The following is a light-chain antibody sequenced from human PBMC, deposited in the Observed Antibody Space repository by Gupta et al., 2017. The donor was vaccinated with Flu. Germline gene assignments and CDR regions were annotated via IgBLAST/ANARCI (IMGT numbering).Light chain of an antibody. J-gene: IGLJ3*02. CDR1: SGINVGTYR. CDR2: YKSDSDK. Sequence: QAVLTQPSSLSASPGASASLTCTLRSGINVGTYRIYWYQQKPGSPPQYLLRYKSDSDKQQGSGVPSRFSGFKDASANAGMLLISGLQSEDEADYYCMIWHSSAWVFGGGTKLTVL. V-gene: IGLV5-45*02. CDR3: MIWHSSAWV.